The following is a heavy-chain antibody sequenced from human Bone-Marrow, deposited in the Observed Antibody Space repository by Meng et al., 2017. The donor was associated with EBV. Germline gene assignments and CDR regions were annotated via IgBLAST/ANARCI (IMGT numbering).Heavy chain of an antibody. J-gene: IGHJ4*02. Sequence: VQLVQAGAEVKKPGASLKVSCKPSGYTFTSYAMHWVRQAPGQRLEWMGWINPGNGNTKYSQKFQGRVTITRDTSASTAYMELSSLRSEDTAVYYCARLDYFDYWGQGTLVTVSS. CDR1: GYTFTSYA. CDR3: ARLDYFDY. V-gene: IGHV1-3*01. CDR2: INPGNGNT.